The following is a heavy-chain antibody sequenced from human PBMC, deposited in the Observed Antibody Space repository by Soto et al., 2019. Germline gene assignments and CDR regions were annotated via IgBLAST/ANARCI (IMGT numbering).Heavy chain of an antibody. CDR2: IYYSGST. D-gene: IGHD4-17*01. V-gene: IGHV4-39*01. Sequence: QLQLQESGPGLAKPSETLSLICTVSGGSISSSSYYWGWIRQPPGKGLEWIGNIYYSGSTTYNSSXKXRVTISVDASKNQFSLKLSSVTAADTALYYCARLTVSRGFAYWGQGTLVSVSS. CDR1: GGSISSSSYY. J-gene: IGHJ4*02. CDR3: ARLTVSRGFAY.